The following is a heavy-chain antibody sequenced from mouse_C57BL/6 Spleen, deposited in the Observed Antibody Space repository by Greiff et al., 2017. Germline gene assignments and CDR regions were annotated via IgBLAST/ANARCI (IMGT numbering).Heavy chain of an antibody. V-gene: IGHV3-6*01. D-gene: IGHD2-4*01. CDR1: GYSITSGYY. CDR2: ISYDGSN. CDR3: AREGLRGGYFDV. Sequence: DVKLLESGPGLVKPSQSLSLTCSVTGYSITSGYYWNWIRQFPGNKLEWMGYISYDGSNNYNPSLKNRISITRDTSKNQFFLKLNSVTTEETATYYCAREGLRGGYFDVWGTGTTVTVSS. J-gene: IGHJ1*03.